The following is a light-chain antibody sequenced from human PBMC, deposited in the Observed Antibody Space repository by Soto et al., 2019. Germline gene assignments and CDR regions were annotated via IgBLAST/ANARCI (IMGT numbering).Light chain of an antibody. CDR3: CSYAGSYTVM. CDR1: SSDVGGSKY. Sequence: QSALTQPRSVSGSPGQSVTISCTGTSSDVGGSKYVSWYQQHPGNAPKLMIYDVTKRPSGVPDRFSGSKSGNTASLTISGLQAEDEADYYCCSYAGSYTVMFDGGTKLTVL. CDR2: DVT. V-gene: IGLV2-11*01. J-gene: IGLJ3*02.